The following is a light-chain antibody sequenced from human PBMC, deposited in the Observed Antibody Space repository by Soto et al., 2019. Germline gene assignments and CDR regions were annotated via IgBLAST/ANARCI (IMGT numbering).Light chain of an antibody. CDR2: AAS. Sequence: DIQMTQSPSSLSASVGDRVTITCRASQSISSYLNWYQQKPGKAPKLLIYAASSLQSGVPSRFSGSGSGTDFTLTISSLQPEDFATYYCQQSYSTIPLGQGTRLEIK. CDR1: QSISSY. CDR3: QQSYSTIP. V-gene: IGKV1-39*01. J-gene: IGKJ5*01.